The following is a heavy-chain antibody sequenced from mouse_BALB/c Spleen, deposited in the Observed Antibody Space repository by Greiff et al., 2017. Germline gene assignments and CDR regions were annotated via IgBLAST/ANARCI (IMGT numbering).Heavy chain of an antibody. CDR1: GYSFTGYY. J-gene: IGHJ2*01. D-gene: IGHD2-4*01. V-gene: IGHV1S34*01. CDR3: ARRYDYFYFDY. Sequence: LVKTGASVKISCKASGYSFTGYYMHWVKQSHGKSLEWIGYISCYNGATSYNQKFKGKATFTADKSSSTAYMQLSSRTSEDSAVYYCARRYDYFYFDYWGQGTTLTVSS. CDR2: ISCYNGAT.